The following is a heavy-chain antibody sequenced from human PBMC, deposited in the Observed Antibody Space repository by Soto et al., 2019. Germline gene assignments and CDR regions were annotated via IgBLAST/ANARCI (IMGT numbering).Heavy chain of an antibody. V-gene: IGHV1-18*01. CDR1: GYCFTRYG. CDR3: AKNGHPPYYYYGMDV. J-gene: IGHJ6*02. CDR2: ISGYNGDT. Sequence: ASLRGPCIASGYCFTRYGISWARLAPGDGRVRMAWISGYNGDTNNAQKFQDRVTMTIDRSTTTAYLELRSLTSDDTAVYYCAKNGHPPYYYYGMDVWGQGTTVTVCS. D-gene: IGHD2-8*01.